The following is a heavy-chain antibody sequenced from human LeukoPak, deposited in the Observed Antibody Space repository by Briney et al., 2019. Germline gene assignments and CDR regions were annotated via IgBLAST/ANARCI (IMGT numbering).Heavy chain of an antibody. J-gene: IGHJ4*02. CDR3: ARDFDAGGTPGDDFDY. CDR2: INIDGSYT. Sequence: PGGSLRLSCAASGFNFSNYWIHWLRQSPGKGPVWVARINIDGSYTSYADSVKGRFTISRDDAKNTLYLQMSSLRAEDTAVYYCARDFDAGGTPGDDFDYWGRGTLVTVSS. D-gene: IGHD4-23*01. V-gene: IGHV3-74*01. CDR1: GFNFSNYW.